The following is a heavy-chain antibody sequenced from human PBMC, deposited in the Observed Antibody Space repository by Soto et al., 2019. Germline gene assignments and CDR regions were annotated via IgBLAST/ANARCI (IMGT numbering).Heavy chain of an antibody. Sequence: LRLSCAASGFTFSSYSMNWVRQAPGKGLEWVSYISSSSSTIYYADSVKGRFTISRGNAKNSLYLQMNSLRDEDTAVYYCARGEYDFWSGYYPHWYFDLWGRGTLVTVSS. CDR2: ISSSSSTI. CDR3: ARGEYDFWSGYYPHWYFDL. D-gene: IGHD3-3*01. V-gene: IGHV3-48*02. J-gene: IGHJ2*01. CDR1: GFTFSSYS.